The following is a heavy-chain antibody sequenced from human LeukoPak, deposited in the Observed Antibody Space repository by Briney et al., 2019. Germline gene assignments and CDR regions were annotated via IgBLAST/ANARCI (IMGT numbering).Heavy chain of an antibody. CDR2: IYYSGST. CDR1: GGSISSSSYH. V-gene: IGHV4-39*01. CDR3: ARHSSGWLFDY. D-gene: IGHD6-19*01. Sequence: PSDTLSLTCTVSGGSISSSSYHWGWIRPPPGKGLEWIGSIYYSGSTYYNPSLKSRVTISVDTSKNQFSLKLRSVTAADTAVFYCARHSSGWLFDYWGQGTLVTVSS. J-gene: IGHJ4*02.